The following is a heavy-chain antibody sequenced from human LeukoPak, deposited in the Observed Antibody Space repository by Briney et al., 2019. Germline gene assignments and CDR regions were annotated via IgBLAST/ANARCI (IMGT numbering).Heavy chain of an antibody. CDR2: IYHSGST. J-gene: IGHJ5*02. CDR1: GGSISGGLYY. D-gene: IGHD3-3*01. V-gene: IGHV4-30-2*01. Sequence: PSQTLSLTCTVSGGSISGGLYYWSWIRQPPGKGLEWIGYIYHSGSTDCNPSLKSRVTISVDRSRNQFSLKLSSVTAADTVFYYCARHRKTIFGVVPSSSWFDPWGQGTLVTVSS. CDR3: ARHRKTIFGVVPSSSWFDP.